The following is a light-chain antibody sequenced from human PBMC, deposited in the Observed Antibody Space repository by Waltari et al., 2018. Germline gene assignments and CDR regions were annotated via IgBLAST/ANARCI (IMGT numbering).Light chain of an antibody. Sequence: QSALTQPPSASGTPGQRFPISCSGRCSHIGSNIVNWYQQLPGTPPKLLIYTNNQRPAVVPDRVSGSKSGTSASLAISGLQSEDEADYHCAEWDDSLTAWVFGGGTKLTVL. CDR3: AEWDDSLTAWV. CDR2: TNN. V-gene: IGLV1-44*01. CDR1: CSHIGSNI. J-gene: IGLJ3*02.